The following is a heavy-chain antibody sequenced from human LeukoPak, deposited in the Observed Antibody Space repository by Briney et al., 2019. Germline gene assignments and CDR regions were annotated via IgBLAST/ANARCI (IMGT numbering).Heavy chain of an antibody. D-gene: IGHD4-11*01. Sequence: SETLSLTCTVSGGSISSYNWSWIRQPPGKGLEWIGYIFYSGSTNYNPSLKSRVTISVDTSKNQFSLKLSSVTAADTAVYYCARVRYSNYVGPYNWFDPWGQGTLVTVSS. CDR2: IFYSGST. V-gene: IGHV4-59*01. CDR1: GGSISSYN. CDR3: ARVRYSNYVGPYNWFDP. J-gene: IGHJ5*02.